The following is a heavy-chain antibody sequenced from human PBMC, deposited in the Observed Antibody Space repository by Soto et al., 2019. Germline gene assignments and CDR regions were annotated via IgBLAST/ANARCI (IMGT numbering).Heavy chain of an antibody. CDR1: GFTFSRDA. J-gene: IGHJ4*02. CDR3: AKVTIFGVVDY. CDR2: INNSGAST. Sequence: EVHLLESGGGLVQPGGSLRLSCTASGFTFSRDAMSWVRQAPGKGLEWVANINNSGASTNYADSVKGRFTISRDNSKNTLYVQMSGLRANDTAVYYCAKVTIFGVVDYWGQGTLVTVSS. D-gene: IGHD3-3*01. V-gene: IGHV3-23*01.